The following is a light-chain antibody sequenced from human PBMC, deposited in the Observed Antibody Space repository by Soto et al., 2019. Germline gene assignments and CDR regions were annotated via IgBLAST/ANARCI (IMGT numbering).Light chain of an antibody. CDR3: QHRSEWPVS. Sequence: EIVMTQSPATLSVSPGERATLSCRASQSVFSSLAWFQQRPGQAPRLLISDASNRATGIPARFSGSGSGTDFTLTISSLEPEDFAVYYCQHRSEWPVSFGQGTRLESK. V-gene: IGKV3-11*01. CDR2: DAS. J-gene: IGKJ5*01. CDR1: QSVFSS.